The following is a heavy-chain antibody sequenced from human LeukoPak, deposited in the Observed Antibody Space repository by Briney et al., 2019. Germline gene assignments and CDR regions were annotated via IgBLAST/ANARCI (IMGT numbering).Heavy chain of an antibody. V-gene: IGHV3-23*01. D-gene: IGHD5-12*01. CDR3: AKRGVGATITHLDY. Sequence: GGSLRLSCAASGFTFSSYAMSWVRPAPGKGMEWVSAISGSGGNTYYADSVKGRFTISRDNSKNTRYLQMNSLRAEDTAVYYCAKRGVGATITHLDYWGQGTLVTVSS. J-gene: IGHJ4*02. CDR1: GFTFSSYA. CDR2: ISGSGGNT.